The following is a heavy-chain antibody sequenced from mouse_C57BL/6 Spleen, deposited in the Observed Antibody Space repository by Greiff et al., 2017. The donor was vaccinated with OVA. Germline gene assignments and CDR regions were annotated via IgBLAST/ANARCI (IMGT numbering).Heavy chain of an antibody. CDR1: GYTFTSYW. D-gene: IGHD2-1*01. CDR3: ARSCIYFGFAY. CDR2: IDPSDSYT. V-gene: IGHV1-50*01. J-gene: IGHJ2*01. Sequence: VQLQQSGAELVKPGASVKLSCKASGYTFTSYWMQWVKQRPGQGLEWIGEIDPSDSYTNYNQKFKGKATLTVDTSSSTAYMQLSSLTSEDSAVYYCARSCIYFGFAYWGQGTTLTVSS.